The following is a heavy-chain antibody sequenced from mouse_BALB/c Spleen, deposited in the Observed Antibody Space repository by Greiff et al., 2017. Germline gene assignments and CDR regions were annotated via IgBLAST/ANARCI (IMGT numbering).Heavy chain of an antibody. CDR2: ISSGGST. Sequence: EVKLVESGGGLVKPGGSLKLSCAASGFTFSSYAMSWVRQTPEKRLEWVASISSGGSTYYPDSVKGRFTISRDNARNILYLQMSSLRSEDTAMYYCARGRGYGNHDPAWFAYWGQGTLVTVSA. CDR3: ARGRGYGNHDPAWFAY. D-gene: IGHD2-1*01. CDR1: GFTFSSYA. J-gene: IGHJ3*01. V-gene: IGHV5-6-5*01.